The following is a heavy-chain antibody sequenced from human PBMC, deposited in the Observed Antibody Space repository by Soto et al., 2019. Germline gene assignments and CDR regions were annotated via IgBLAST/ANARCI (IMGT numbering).Heavy chain of an antibody. CDR2: ISGSGGST. CDR3: AKVDARNTVTTLHY. CDR1: GFTFNSYA. Sequence: EVQLLESGGGLEQPGGSLRLSCAASGFTFNSYAMSWVRQAPGKGLEWVSAISGSGGSTYYADFAKGRFTISRDNSKNPLYLQMNSLRADDTAVYYCAKVDARNTVTTLHYWGQGTLVTVSS. J-gene: IGHJ4*02. V-gene: IGHV3-23*01. D-gene: IGHD4-17*01.